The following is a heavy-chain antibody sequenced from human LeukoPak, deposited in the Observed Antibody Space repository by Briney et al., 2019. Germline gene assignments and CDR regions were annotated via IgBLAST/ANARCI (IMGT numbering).Heavy chain of an antibody. CDR2: ISGSGNAK. V-gene: IGHV3-48*01. CDR3: ARDYVYAFDY. Sequence: GGSLRLSCAASGFTFSSYSMNWVRQAPGKGLEWVSYISGSGNAKHYTDSVKGRFTISRDNAKNALYLQMNSLRAEDTAVYFCARDYVYAFDYWGQGTLVTVSS. CDR1: GFTFSSYS. J-gene: IGHJ4*02. D-gene: IGHD2/OR15-2a*01.